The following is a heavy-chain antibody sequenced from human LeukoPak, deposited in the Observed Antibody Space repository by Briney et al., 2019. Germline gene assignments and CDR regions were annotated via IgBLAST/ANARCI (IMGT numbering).Heavy chain of an antibody. CDR2: IYYSGST. D-gene: IGHD3-10*01. Sequence: SETLSLTCTVSGGSISNFYWTWIRQPPGKGLEWIGYIYYSGSTIYNPSLNSRVTISLDTSKNQFSLMLRSLTAADTAVYYCARRNTASPGKRFDSWGQGTLVTVSS. J-gene: IGHJ4*02. V-gene: IGHV4-59*08. CDR3: ARRNTASPGKRFDS. CDR1: GGSISNFY.